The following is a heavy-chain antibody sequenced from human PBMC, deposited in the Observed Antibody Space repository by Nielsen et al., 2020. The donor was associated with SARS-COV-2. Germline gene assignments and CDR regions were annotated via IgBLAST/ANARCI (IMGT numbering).Heavy chain of an antibody. CDR1: GFTFGSSW. CDR2: INSDGRTT. J-gene: IGHJ3*02. CDR3: ARVKDRWPIGAFDI. D-gene: IGHD4-23*01. Sequence: GSLRLSCAASGFTFGSSWMHWVRQAPGKGLVWVSRINSDGRTTTYADSVKGRFTISRDNAKNTLYLQMNSLRVEDTGVYYCARVKDRWPIGAFDIWGQGTTVTVSS. V-gene: IGHV3-74*01.